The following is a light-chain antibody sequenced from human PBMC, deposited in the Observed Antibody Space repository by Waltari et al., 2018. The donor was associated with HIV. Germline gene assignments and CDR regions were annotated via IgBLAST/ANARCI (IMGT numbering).Light chain of an antibody. Sequence: EMVLTQSPATLSLSLGERATLSCRASQSVSSYLAWYQQKPGQPPRLLIYDASNRATGIPARFSGSGSGTDFTLTITSLEPEDFAVYYCQQRANWPLTFGGGTKVEIK. V-gene: IGKV3-11*01. CDR1: QSVSSY. CDR2: DAS. J-gene: IGKJ4*01. CDR3: QQRANWPLT.